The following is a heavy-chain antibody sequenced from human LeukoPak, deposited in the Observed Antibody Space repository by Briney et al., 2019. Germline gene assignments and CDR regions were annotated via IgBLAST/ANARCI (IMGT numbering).Heavy chain of an antibody. J-gene: IGHJ6*03. CDR2: INHSGNT. Sequence: SETLSLTCAVYGGFFSGYYWSWIRQPPGKGLEWIGEINHSGNTNYNPSLKSRVTISVDSSKNQFSLNLTSVTAADTAVYYCARGGRAYNYMDVWGKGTTVTVSS. V-gene: IGHV4-34*01. CDR3: ARGGRAYNYMDV. CDR1: GGFFSGYY.